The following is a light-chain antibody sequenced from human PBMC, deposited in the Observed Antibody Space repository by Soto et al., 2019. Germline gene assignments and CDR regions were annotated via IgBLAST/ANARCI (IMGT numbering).Light chain of an antibody. Sequence: QSALTQPASVSGSPGQSITISCTGTSSDVGGFNYVSWYQQHPGKAPKLMIYDVTNRPSGVSYRFSGSKSGNTASLTISGLQAEDEADYYCNSYTSSRTYVFGTGTKLTFL. CDR3: NSYTSSRTYV. V-gene: IGLV2-14*03. CDR2: DVT. J-gene: IGLJ1*01. CDR1: SSDVGGFNY.